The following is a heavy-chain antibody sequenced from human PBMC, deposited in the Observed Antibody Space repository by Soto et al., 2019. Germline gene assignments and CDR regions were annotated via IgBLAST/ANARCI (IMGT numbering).Heavy chain of an antibody. V-gene: IGHV3-21*01. Sequence: PGGSLRLSCAASGFTFSSYSMNWVRQAPGKGLEWVSSISSSSSYIYYADSVKGRFTISRDNAKNSLYLQMNSLRAEDTAVYYCARDGGYCISTSCFYSNYVAWNQIDERGQGTVVTVSS. CDR1: GFTFSSYS. CDR2: ISSSSSYI. D-gene: IGHD2-2*01. J-gene: IGHJ4*02. CDR3: ARDGGYCISTSCFYSNYVAWNQIDE.